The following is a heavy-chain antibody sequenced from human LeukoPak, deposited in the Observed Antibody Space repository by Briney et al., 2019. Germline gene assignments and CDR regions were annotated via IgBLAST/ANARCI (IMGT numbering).Heavy chain of an antibody. CDR2: IYYSGST. D-gene: IGHD2-15*01. CDR3: ARSDCSGGSCYINFDY. Sequence: SSETLSLTCIFSGGSISSISNYYWSWIRQPPGKGLEWIGYIYYSGSTNYNPSLKSRVTISIDTSKNQFSLKLISVTAADTAVYYCARSDCSGGSCYINFDYWGQGTLVTVSS. V-gene: IGHV4-61*01. CDR1: GGSISSISNYY. J-gene: IGHJ4*02.